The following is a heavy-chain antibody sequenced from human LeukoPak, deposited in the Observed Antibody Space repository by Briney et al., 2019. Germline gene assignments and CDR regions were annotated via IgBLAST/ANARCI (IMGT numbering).Heavy chain of an antibody. Sequence: SGALSVTCMDSVDSLTSYFWSWMRQPAGKGLEWIGCIYRSRNTKYKPSIMCRVTMSVDTSKNNFSLKPTSVTTADTAVYYYATEIKRVLYADSWSHDAFDIWGQGTMVTVSS. CDR3: ATEIKRVLYADSWSHDAFDI. J-gene: IGHJ3*02. CDR1: VDSLTSYF. D-gene: IGHD6-13*01. V-gene: IGHV4-4*07. CDR2: IYRSRNT.